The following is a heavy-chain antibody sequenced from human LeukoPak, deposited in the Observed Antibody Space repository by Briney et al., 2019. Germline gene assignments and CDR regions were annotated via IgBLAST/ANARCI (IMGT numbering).Heavy chain of an antibody. CDR1: GGSISSYY. Sequence: SETLSLTCTVSGGSISSYYWSWIRQPPGKGLEWIGYIYYSGSTNYNPSLKSRVTISVDTSKNQFSLKLSSVTAADTAVNYCAVLAYSSSWYLFDYWGQGTLVTVSS. D-gene: IGHD6-13*01. J-gene: IGHJ4*02. V-gene: IGHV4-59*08. CDR2: IYYSGST. CDR3: AVLAYSSSWYLFDY.